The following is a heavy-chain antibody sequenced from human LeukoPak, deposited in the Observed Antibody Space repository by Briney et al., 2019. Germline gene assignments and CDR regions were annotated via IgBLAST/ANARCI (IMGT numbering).Heavy chain of an antibody. CDR3: ARDGAAAGSFDY. CDR1: GGTFSSHA. J-gene: IGHJ4*02. Sequence: ASVKVSCKASGGTFSSHAISWVRQAPGQGLEWMGRIIPIFGTANYAQKFQGRVTITTDESTSTAYMELSSLRSEDTAVYYCARDGAAAGSFDYWGQGTLVTVSS. D-gene: IGHD6-13*01. V-gene: IGHV1-69*05. CDR2: IIPIFGTA.